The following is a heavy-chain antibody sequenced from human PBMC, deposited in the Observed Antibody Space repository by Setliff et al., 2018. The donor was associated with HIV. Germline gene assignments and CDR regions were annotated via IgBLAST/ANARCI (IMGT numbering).Heavy chain of an antibody. V-gene: IGHV4-39*01. Sequence: PSETLSLTCTVSGGSISSNNYYWSWIRQPPGKGLEWIGEINHSGSTNYNPSLKSRVTISVDTSKNQFSLRLSSVTAADTAVYYCARQIWNESPGYGFDPWGQGTLVTVS. J-gene: IGHJ5*02. CDR1: GGSISSNNYY. CDR3: ARQIWNESPGYGFDP. D-gene: IGHD3-22*01. CDR2: INHSGST.